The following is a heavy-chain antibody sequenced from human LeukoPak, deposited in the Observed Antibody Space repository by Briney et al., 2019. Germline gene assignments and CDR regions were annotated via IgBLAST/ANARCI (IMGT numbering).Heavy chain of an antibody. CDR1: GFTVSSNY. V-gene: IGHV3-66*02. CDR3: ARDSRYDSSGYYYWYFDL. CDR2: IYSGGST. D-gene: IGHD3-22*01. J-gene: IGHJ2*01. Sequence: PGGSLRLSCAASGFTVSSNYMSWVRQAPGKGLEWVSVIYSGGSTYYADSVKGRFTISRDNSKNTLYLQMNSLRAEDTAVYYCARDSRYDSSGYYYWYFDLWGRGTLVTVSS.